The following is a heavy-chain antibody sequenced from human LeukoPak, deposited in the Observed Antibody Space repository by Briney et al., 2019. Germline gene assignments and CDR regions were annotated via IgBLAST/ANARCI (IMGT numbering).Heavy chain of an antibody. V-gene: IGHV4-39*07. CDR3: AKAGVLPTGDWFSP. J-gene: IGHJ5*02. D-gene: IGHD4-17*01. Sequence: SETLSLTCTVSGASISSPTFYWGWTRQSPGKGLEWIGNVYHTGSSFYTAPLKRRVTISIDTSKNQFSLNLMSVTAADTAIYFCAKAGVLPTGDWFSPWGLGILVTVSS. CDR2: VYHTGSS. CDR1: GASISSPTFY.